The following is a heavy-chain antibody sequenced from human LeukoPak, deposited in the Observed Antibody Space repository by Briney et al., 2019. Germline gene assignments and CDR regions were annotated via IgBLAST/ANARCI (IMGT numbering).Heavy chain of an antibody. D-gene: IGHD1-14*01. V-gene: IGHV3-53*01. Sequence: PGGSLRLSCAASGFTVSNNYMSWVRQAPGMGLEWISVIYSSGSTYYADSVKGRFTVSRDNSKNTVYLQMNGLTDEDTAVYYCARDPTGASVWGKGTTVTVSS. CDR1: GFTVSNNY. J-gene: IGHJ6*04. CDR3: ARDPTGASV. CDR2: IYSSGST.